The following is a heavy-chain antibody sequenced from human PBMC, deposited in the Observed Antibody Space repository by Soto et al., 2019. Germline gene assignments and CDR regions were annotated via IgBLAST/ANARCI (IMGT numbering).Heavy chain of an antibody. CDR1: GFTFSSYA. D-gene: IGHD3-9*01. CDR2: ISGSGGST. CDR3: GITSYYDILTGYPYFDY. Sequence: GGSLRLSCAASGFTFSSYAMSWVRQAPGKGLEWVSAISGSGGSTYYADSVKGRFTISRDNSKNTLYLQMSSLRAEDTAVYYCGITSYYDILTGYPYFDYWGQGTLVTVSS. J-gene: IGHJ4*02. V-gene: IGHV3-23*01.